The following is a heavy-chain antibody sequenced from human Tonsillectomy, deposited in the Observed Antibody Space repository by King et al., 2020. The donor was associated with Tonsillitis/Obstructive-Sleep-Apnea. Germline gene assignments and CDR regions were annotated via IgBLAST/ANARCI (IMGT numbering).Heavy chain of an antibody. CDR3: TRDEEIPVASYYSYYMDV. Sequence: QLVQSGSELKKPGASVKVSCKASGYTFTDYPMNWVRQAPGQGLEWMGWINTNTGNPTYAQGFTGRFVFSLATSVSTAYLQISSLKAEDTAVYYCTRDEEIPVASYYSYYMDVWGKGTTVTVSS. CDR2: INTNTGNP. D-gene: IGHD2-2*01. J-gene: IGHJ6*03. V-gene: IGHV7-4-1*02. CDR1: GYTFTDYP.